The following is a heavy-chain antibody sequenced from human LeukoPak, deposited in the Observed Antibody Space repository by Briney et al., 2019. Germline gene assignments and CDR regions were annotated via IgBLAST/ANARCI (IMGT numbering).Heavy chain of an antibody. V-gene: IGHV3-30*02. J-gene: IGHJ4*02. Sequence: PGGSLRLSCAASGFTFSSYGMHWVRQAPGKGLEWVAFIRYDGSNKYYADSVKGRFTISRDNSKNTLYLQMNSLRAEDTAVYYCAGGPTGLLLRSTPFDYWGQGTLVTVSS. CDR3: AGGPTGLLLRSTPFDY. CDR1: GFTFSSYG. D-gene: IGHD2-15*01. CDR2: IRYDGSNK.